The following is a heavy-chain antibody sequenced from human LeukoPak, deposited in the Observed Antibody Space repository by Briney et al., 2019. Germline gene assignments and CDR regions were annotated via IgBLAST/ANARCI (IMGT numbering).Heavy chain of an antibody. Sequence: ASVTVSCKASGYTFTGYYIHWVRQAPGQGLEGIGRINPDNGGTTYAQKFQGRVTMTTDTSTRTDYMELRSMRSDDTAVYYCARDYDILTGYYKGDYWGQGTLVTVSS. CDR3: ARDYDILTGYYKGDY. CDR1: GYTFTGYY. D-gene: IGHD3-9*01. V-gene: IGHV1-2*06. CDR2: INPDNGGT. J-gene: IGHJ4*02.